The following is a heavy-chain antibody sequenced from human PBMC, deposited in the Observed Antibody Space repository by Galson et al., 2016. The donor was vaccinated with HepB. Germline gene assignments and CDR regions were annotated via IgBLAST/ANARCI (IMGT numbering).Heavy chain of an antibody. CDR1: GYPFTSFG. CDR3: ARSLVPSFGMDV. J-gene: IGHJ6*04. CDR2: INVFNGHT. D-gene: IGHD2-8*02. Sequence: SVKVSCKASGYPFTSFGISWVRQAPGQGLEWMGWINVFNGHTNYAQKLQGRVTMTTDTSTSTSYMELRSLRSDDPAVYYCARSLVPSFGMDVWGKGTTVTVSS. V-gene: IGHV1-18*01.